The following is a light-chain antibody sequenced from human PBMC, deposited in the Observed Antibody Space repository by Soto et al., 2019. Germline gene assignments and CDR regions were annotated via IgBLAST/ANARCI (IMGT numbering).Light chain of an antibody. CDR3: SSYSISTAYL. V-gene: IGLV2-14*01. J-gene: IGLJ1*01. CDR2: EVN. CDR1: SSDVGGYDY. Sequence: QSALTQPASVSGSPGQSITISCTGTSSDVGGYDYVSWYQLHPGKAPKLMVFEVNTRPSGVSYRCSGSKSVNTPSLTISGLQAEDEADYFCSSYSISTAYLFGTGTKVTVL.